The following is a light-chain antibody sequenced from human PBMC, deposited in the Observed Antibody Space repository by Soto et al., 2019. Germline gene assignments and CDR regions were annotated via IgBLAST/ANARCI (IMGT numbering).Light chain of an antibody. Sequence: QSVLTPPPSASGTAGQRVTISCSGSRSNIGSNSVNWYQQVPGTAPKLLIYRDNQRPPGVPDRFSGSKSGTSASLASSGLXSEDEADYYCSTWDDSLNGWVFGGGTKVTVL. CDR1: RSNIGSNS. CDR3: STWDDSLNGWV. CDR2: RDN. J-gene: IGLJ3*02. V-gene: IGLV1-44*01.